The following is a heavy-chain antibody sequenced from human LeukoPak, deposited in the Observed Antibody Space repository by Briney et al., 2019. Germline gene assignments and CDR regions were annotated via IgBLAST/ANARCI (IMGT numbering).Heavy chain of an antibody. CDR3: AKGNRIAAAGAPAVY. V-gene: IGHV3-23*01. Sequence: PGGSLRLSCAASGFTFSSYAMSWVRQAPGKGLEWVSAISGSGGSTYYADSVKGRFTISRDNSKNTLYLQMNSLRAEDTAVYYCAKGNRIAAAGAPAVYWGQGTLVTVPS. D-gene: IGHD6-13*01. J-gene: IGHJ4*02. CDR2: ISGSGGST. CDR1: GFTFSSYA.